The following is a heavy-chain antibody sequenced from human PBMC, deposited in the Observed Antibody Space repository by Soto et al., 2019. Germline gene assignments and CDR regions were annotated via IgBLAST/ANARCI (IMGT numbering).Heavy chain of an antibody. D-gene: IGHD2-8*01. J-gene: IGHJ6*02. CDR1: VLTCRRNY. Sequence: GTVALSCAASVLTCRRNYMSGVRQAPGKGLEWVSVIYSGGSTYYADSVKGRFTISRDNSKNTLYLQMNSLRAEDTAVYYCARDPRVYYGMDVWGQGTKVTVSS. CDR3: ARDPRVYYGMDV. CDR2: IYSGGST. V-gene: IGHV3-53*01.